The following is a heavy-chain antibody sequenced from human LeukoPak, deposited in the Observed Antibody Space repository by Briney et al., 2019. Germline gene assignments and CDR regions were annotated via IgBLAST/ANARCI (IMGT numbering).Heavy chain of an antibody. J-gene: IGHJ4*02. V-gene: IGHV4-39*01. CDR1: GGSISSSSYY. CDR3: ARRGYYDSSGYYYFDY. D-gene: IGHD3-22*01. Sequence: SETLSLTCTVSGGSISSSSYYWGWIRQPPGKGLEWIGSIYYSGSTYYNPSLKSRVTISVDTSKNQFSLKLSSVTAADTAVYYCARRGYYDSSGYYYFDYWGQGTLVAVSS. CDR2: IYYSGST.